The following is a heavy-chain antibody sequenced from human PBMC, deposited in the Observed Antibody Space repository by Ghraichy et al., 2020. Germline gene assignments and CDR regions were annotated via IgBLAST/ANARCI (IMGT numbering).Heavy chain of an antibody. Sequence: SETLSLTCAVSGGSVSSNTYCWSWIRQPPGKGLEWIGYIYHSGNTYYNPSLKSRVTISVDRSKNQFSLKLSSVTAADTAVYYCPRTYYGSGSYFKFDYWGQGTLVTVSS. D-gene: IGHD3-10*01. CDR1: GGSVSSNTYC. CDR3: PRTYYGSGSYFKFDY. J-gene: IGHJ4*02. V-gene: IGHV4-30-2*01. CDR2: IYHSGNT.